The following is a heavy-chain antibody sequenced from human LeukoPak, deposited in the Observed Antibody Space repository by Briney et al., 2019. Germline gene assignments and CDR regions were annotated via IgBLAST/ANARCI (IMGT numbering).Heavy chain of an antibody. Sequence: PSQTLSLTCTVSGGSISSGDYYWSWIRQPPGKGLEWIGYIYYSGSTYYNPSLKSRVTISVDTSKNQFSLKLSSVTAADTAVYYRAGHPGYCSSTSCYTIYYYYMDVWGKGTTVTVSS. CDR2: IYYSGST. J-gene: IGHJ6*03. V-gene: IGHV4-30-4*08. CDR3: AGHPGYCSSTSCYTIYYYYMDV. CDR1: GGSISSGDYY. D-gene: IGHD2-2*02.